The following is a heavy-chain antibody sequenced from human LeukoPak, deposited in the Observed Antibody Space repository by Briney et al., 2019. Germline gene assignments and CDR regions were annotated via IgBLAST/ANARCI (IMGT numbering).Heavy chain of an antibody. CDR2: VFHSGST. Sequence: SETLSLTCAVSGYSISSGRYWGWVRQPPGKGLEWIGSVFHSGSTYYNPSLKSRVTISVDTSKNQFSLNLRSVTAADTAVYYCARSLSTAGIDYWGQGTLVTVSS. D-gene: IGHD2-2*01. CDR3: ARSLSTAGIDY. J-gene: IGHJ4*02. CDR1: GYSISSGRY. V-gene: IGHV4-38-2*01.